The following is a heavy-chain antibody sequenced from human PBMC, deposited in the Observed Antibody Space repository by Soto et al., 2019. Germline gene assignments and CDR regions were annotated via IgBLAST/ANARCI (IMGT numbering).Heavy chain of an antibody. Sequence: QITLKESGPTLVKPTQTLTLTCTFSGFSLSTSGVGVGWIRQPPGKALEGLVIIYWDDDKRYSPSLRGRLTITKDPSKNQVVLTMTNVDPEDTATYFCAHRRIGVSQWNYGDFDYWGQGTLVTVSS. V-gene: IGHV2-5*02. D-gene: IGHD1-7*01. J-gene: IGHJ4*02. CDR3: AHRRIGVSQWNYGDFDY. CDR2: IYWDDDK. CDR1: GFSLSTSGVG.